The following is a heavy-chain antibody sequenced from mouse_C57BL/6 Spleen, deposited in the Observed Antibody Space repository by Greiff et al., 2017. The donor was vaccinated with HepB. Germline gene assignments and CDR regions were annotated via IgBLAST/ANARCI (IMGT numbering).Heavy chain of an antibody. J-gene: IGHJ2*01. CDR1: GYSITSGYY. Sequence: EVQVVESGPGLVKPSQSLSLTCSVTGYSITSGYYWNWIRQFPGNKLEWMGYISYDGSNNYNPSLKNRISITRDTSKNQFFLKLNSVTTEDTATYYCARAYYDYEYYFDYWGQGTTLTVSS. V-gene: IGHV3-6*01. CDR3: ARAYYDYEYYFDY. CDR2: ISYDGSN. D-gene: IGHD2-4*01.